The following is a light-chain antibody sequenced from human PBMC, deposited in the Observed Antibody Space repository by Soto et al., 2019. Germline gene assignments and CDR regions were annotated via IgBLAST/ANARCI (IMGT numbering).Light chain of an antibody. Sequence: DIQMTQSPSTLSASVGARVPITCRASQSISVWLAWYQQKAGKAPNLLIYKASRLESGVPSRFSGSGSETEFTLTISGLQPGDSATYYCQQYNSYAPTCGQGTKVEVK. CDR2: KAS. V-gene: IGKV1-5*03. CDR3: QQYNSYAPT. CDR1: QSISVW. J-gene: IGKJ1*01.